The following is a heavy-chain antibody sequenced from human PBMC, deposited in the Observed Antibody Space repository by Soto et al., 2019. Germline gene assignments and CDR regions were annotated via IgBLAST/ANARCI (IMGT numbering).Heavy chain of an antibody. Sequence: GGSLRLSCAASGFTFSSYGMHWVRQAPGKGLEWVAVIWYDGSNKYYADSVKGRFTISRDNSKNTLYLQMNSLRAEDTAVCYCARDPTVAGTGFDYWGQGTLVTVSS. J-gene: IGHJ4*02. V-gene: IGHV3-33*01. CDR3: ARDPTVAGTGFDY. D-gene: IGHD6-19*01. CDR2: IWYDGSNK. CDR1: GFTFSSYG.